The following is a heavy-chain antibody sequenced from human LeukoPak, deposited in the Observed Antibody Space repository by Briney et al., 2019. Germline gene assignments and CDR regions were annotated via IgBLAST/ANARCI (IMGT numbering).Heavy chain of an antibody. J-gene: IGHJ4*02. CDR3: ARRDTGWNYCDY. D-gene: IGHD6-19*01. Sequence: SETLSLTCTVSGGSITNTISYWAWMRQSPGKGLEWIGSIYFNGGSTYYNPSLKTRATLLLDTSRNQFSLNLRSVTAADTGVYYCARRDTGWNYCDYWGQGILVTVSS. V-gene: IGHV4-39*01. CDR1: GGSITNTISY. CDR2: IYFNGGST.